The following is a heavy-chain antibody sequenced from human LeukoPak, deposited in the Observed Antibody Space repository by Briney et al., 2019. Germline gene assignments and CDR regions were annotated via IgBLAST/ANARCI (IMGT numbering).Heavy chain of an antibody. D-gene: IGHD6-19*01. CDR2: IYTSGST. Sequence: PSETLSLTCTVSGGSISSYYWSWIRQPAGKGLEWIGRIYTSGSTNYNPSLKSRVTMSVDTSKNQFSLKLSSVTAADTAVYYCARDLGQWLVQPHFDYWGQGTLVAVSS. V-gene: IGHV4-4*07. CDR1: GGSISSYY. J-gene: IGHJ4*02. CDR3: ARDLGQWLVQPHFDY.